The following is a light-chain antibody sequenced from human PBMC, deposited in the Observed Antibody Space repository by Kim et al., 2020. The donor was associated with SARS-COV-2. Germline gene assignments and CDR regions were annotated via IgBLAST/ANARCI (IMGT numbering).Light chain of an antibody. V-gene: IGKV1-5*03. CDR1: QSISSW. J-gene: IGKJ4*01. CDR3: QQYNSYSGT. Sequence: DIQMTQSPSTLSASVGDRVTITCRVSQSISSWLAWYQQKPGKAPKLLIYKASSLESGVPSRFSGSGSGTEFTLTISSLQPDDFATYYCQQYNSYSGTFGGGTKVDIK. CDR2: KAS.